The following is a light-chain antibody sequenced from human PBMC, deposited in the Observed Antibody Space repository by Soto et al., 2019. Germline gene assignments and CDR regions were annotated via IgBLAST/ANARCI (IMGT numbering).Light chain of an antibody. CDR1: SSDVGGYNY. Sequence: QSALTQPASVSGSPGQSITISCTGTSSDVGGYNYVSWYQQHPGKAPKLMIYDVSNRPSGVSNRFSGSKSGNTASLTISGLRAEEEADYYCSSYTRSSSYVFGTGTKVTV. J-gene: IGLJ1*01. CDR3: SSYTRSSSYV. CDR2: DVS. V-gene: IGLV2-14*01.